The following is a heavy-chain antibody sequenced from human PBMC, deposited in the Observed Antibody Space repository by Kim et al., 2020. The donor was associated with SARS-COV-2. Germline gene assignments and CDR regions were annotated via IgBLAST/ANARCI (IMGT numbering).Heavy chain of an antibody. CDR2: IYHSGST. CDR1: GGSISSSNW. J-gene: IGHJ6*02. Sequence: SETLSLTCAVSGGSISSSNWWSWVRQPPGKGLEWIGEIYHSGSTNYNPSLKSRVTISVDKSKNQFSLKLSSVTAADTAVYYCARDMIVVVPAAIAHYYYYYGMDVWGQGTTVTVSS. V-gene: IGHV4-4*02. D-gene: IGHD2-2*01. CDR3: ARDMIVVVPAAIAHYYYYYGMDV.